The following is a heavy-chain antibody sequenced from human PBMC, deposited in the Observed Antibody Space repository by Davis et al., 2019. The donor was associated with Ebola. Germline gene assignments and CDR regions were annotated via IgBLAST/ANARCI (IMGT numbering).Heavy chain of an antibody. CDR2: IRSKANSYAT. CDR1: GFTFSGSS. D-gene: IGHD6-19*01. CDR3: TTNLIAVRDY. J-gene: IGHJ4*02. V-gene: IGHV3-73*01. Sequence: GESLKIPCAASGFTFSGSSMPCLRQASGKGLERVGRIRSKANSYATAYAASVKGRFTISRDDSKNTAYLQMNSLKTEDTAVYYCTTNLIAVRDYWGQGTLVTISS.